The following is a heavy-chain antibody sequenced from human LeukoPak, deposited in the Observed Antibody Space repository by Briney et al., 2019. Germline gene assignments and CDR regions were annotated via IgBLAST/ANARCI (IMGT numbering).Heavy chain of an antibody. Sequence: PGGSLRLSCAASGFTFSGSAMHWVRQASGKGLEWVGRIRSKANSYATAYAASVKGRFTISRDDSKNTAYLQMNSLKTEDTAVYYCAKELHLWFGELLYFSWGQGTLVTVSS. CDR3: AKELHLWFGELLYFS. D-gene: IGHD3-10*01. CDR1: GFTFSGSA. J-gene: IGHJ5*02. CDR2: IRSKANSYAT. V-gene: IGHV3-73*01.